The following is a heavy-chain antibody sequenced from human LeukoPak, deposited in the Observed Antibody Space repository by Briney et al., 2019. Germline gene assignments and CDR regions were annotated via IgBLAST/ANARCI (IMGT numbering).Heavy chain of an antibody. CDR2: IYHSGST. J-gene: IGHJ4*02. V-gene: IGHV4-38-2*02. D-gene: IGHD4-11*01. Sequence: SETLSLTCTVSGYSISSGYYCGWIRQPPGKGLEWIGSIYHSGSTYYNPSLKSRVTISVDTSKNQFSLKLSSVTAADTAVYYCARAKYSNCFDYWGQGTLVTVSS. CDR3: ARAKYSNCFDY. CDR1: GYSISSGYY.